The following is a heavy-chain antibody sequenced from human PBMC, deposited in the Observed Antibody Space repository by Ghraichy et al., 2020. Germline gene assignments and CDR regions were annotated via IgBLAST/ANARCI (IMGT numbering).Heavy chain of an antibody. CDR2: ISGSGGST. Sequence: GGSLRLSCAASGFTFSSYAMSWVRQAPGKGLEWVSAISGSGGSTYYADSVKGRFTISRDNSKNTLYLQMNSLRAEDTAVYYCAKGATGTYYDFWSGDPWGQGTLVTVSS. CDR1: GFTFSSYA. J-gene: IGHJ5*02. V-gene: IGHV3-23*01. D-gene: IGHD3-3*01. CDR3: AKGATGTYYDFWSGDP.